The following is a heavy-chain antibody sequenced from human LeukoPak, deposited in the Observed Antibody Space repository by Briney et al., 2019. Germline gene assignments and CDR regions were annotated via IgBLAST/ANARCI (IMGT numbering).Heavy chain of an antibody. V-gene: IGHV4-30-4*01. J-gene: IGHJ3*02. CDR3: ARDATYYYDSSDAFDI. CDR2: IHYSGST. Sequence: SETLSLTCTVSGGSITSGAYYWSWIRQPPGKGLEWIAYIHYSGSTDYNSFLKSRVTISVDTSKNQFSLKLSSVTAADTAVYYCARDATYYYDSSDAFDIWGQGTTVTVSS. CDR1: GGSITSGAYY. D-gene: IGHD3-22*01.